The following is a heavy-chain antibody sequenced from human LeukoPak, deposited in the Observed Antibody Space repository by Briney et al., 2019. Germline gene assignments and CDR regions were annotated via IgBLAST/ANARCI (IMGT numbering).Heavy chain of an antibody. D-gene: IGHD4-17*01. V-gene: IGHV3-23*01. CDR1: GFTFSSYG. CDR2: ISGSGGSP. Sequence: GGSLRLSCAASGFTFSSYGMNWVRQAPGKGLEWVSAISGSGGSPYYADSVKGRFTISRDSSKNTLYLQMNSLRAEDTAVYYCARDGPYYGDYPDLDYWGQGTLVTVSS. J-gene: IGHJ4*02. CDR3: ARDGPYYGDYPDLDY.